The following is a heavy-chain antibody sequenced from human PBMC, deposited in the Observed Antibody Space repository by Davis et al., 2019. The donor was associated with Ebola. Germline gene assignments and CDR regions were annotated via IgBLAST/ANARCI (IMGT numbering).Heavy chain of an antibody. CDR2: IRSKANSNAT. Sequence: GESLKISCAASGFTFSGSAMHWVRQASGKGLEWVGRIRSKANSNATAYAASVKGRFTISRDDSKNTLYLQMNSLKTEDTAVYYCTTFAGYWGQGTLVTVSS. CDR3: TTFAGY. V-gene: IGHV3-73*01. D-gene: IGHD2-21*01. J-gene: IGHJ4*02. CDR1: GFTFSGSA.